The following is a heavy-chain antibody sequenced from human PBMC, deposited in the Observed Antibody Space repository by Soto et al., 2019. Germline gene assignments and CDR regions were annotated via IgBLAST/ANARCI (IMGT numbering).Heavy chain of an antibody. V-gene: IGHV4-59*01. J-gene: IGHJ6*03. Sequence: SETLSLTCTVSGDSISSYYWSWIRQPPGKGLEWIGYIYYSGSTNYNPSLKSRVTISVDTSKNQFSLKLSSVTAADTAVYYCARGFLGATSYYYYYMDVWGKGTTVTVSS. CDR3: ARGFLGATSYYYYYMDV. D-gene: IGHD1-26*01. CDR1: GDSISSYY. CDR2: IYYSGST.